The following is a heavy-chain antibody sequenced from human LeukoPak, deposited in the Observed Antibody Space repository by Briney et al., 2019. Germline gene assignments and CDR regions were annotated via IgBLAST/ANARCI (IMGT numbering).Heavy chain of an antibody. V-gene: IGHV1-8*01. J-gene: IGHJ6*02. CDR2: MNPNSGNT. CDR1: GYTFTSYD. D-gene: IGHD6-13*01. CDR3: ARGYGSSWYPNYYYYGMDV. Sequence: GASVKVSCKASGYTFTSYDINWVRQATGQGLEWMGWMNPNSGNTGYAQKFQGRVTMTRNTSISTAYMELSSLRSEDTAVYYCARGYGSSWYPNYYYYGMDVWGQGTLVTVSS.